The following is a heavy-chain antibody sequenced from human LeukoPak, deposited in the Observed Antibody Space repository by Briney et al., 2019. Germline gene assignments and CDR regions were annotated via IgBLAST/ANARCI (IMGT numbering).Heavy chain of an antibody. CDR2: IYHSGNT. D-gene: IGHD6-13*01. Sequence: SGTLSLTCAVSGGSISSSNWWSWVRQPPGKGLEWIGEIYHSGNTNYNPSLKSRVTISVDKSKNQFSLKLSSVTAADTAVYYCARGGIAAAGTPDYWGQGTLVTVSS. CDR1: GGSISSSNW. J-gene: IGHJ4*02. V-gene: IGHV4-4*02. CDR3: ARGGIAAAGTPDY.